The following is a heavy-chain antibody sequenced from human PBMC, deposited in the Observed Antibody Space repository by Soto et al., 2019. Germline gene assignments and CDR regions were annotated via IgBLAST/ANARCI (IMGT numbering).Heavy chain of an antibody. V-gene: IGHV3-23*01. CDR1: GFNFGCFG. Sequence: GGSLRLSCAASGFNFGCFGMHWVRQAPGKGLEWVAVISGTGYNTYYADSVKGRFTISRDNTKNTLYLQMNSLRAEDTAVYYCAKAGFSSSWSPTYFDYWGQGTLVTVSS. D-gene: IGHD6-13*01. CDR2: ISGTGYNT. J-gene: IGHJ4*02. CDR3: AKAGFSSSWSPTYFDY.